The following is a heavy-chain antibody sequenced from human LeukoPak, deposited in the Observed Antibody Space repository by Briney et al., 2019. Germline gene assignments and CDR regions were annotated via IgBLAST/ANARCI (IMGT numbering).Heavy chain of an antibody. CDR3: ARLGYGNGRVNWFDP. CDR1: GGSISSSSYY. Sequence: SETLSLTCTVSGGSISSSSYYWGWIRQPPGKGLEWIATTKYGASTFYNPSLRSRVTISVDTSKNQFSLKVNSVTAADTAVYYCARLGYGNGRVNWFDPWGQGNLVTVSS. V-gene: IGHV4-39*01. J-gene: IGHJ5*02. CDR2: TKYGAST. D-gene: IGHD5-18*01.